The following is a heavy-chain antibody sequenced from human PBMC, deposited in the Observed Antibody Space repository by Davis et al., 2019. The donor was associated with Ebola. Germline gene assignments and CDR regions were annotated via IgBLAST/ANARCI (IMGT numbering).Heavy chain of an antibody. CDR2: ISTYNDNT. CDR1: GYTFSSYG. J-gene: IGHJ4*02. D-gene: IGHD5-12*01. CDR3: ARDQDGYDYDFAH. V-gene: IGHV1-18*01. Sequence: ASVNVSCKASGYTFSSYGINWVRQAPGQGLEWMGWISTYNDNTKYAQKIQDRVTMTKDTSTTTAYLELRSLRSDNTAVYYCARDQDGYDYDFAHWGQGTLVTVSS.